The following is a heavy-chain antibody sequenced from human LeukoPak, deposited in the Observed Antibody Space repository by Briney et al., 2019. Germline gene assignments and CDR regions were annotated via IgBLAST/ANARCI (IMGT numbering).Heavy chain of an antibody. CDR2: IYYSGST. D-gene: IGHD3-10*01. V-gene: IGHV4-59*12. Sequence: PETLSLTCTVSGGSISSYYWSWIRQPPGKGLEWIGYIYYSGSTNYNPSLKSRVTISVDTSKNQFSLKLSSVTAADTAVYYCARLSRITMVRGVINYYYYMDVWGKGTTVTISS. CDR1: GGSISSYY. CDR3: ARLSRITMVRGVINYYYYMDV. J-gene: IGHJ6*03.